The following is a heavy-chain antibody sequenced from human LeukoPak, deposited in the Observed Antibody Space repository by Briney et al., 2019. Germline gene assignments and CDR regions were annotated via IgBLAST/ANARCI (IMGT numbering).Heavy chain of an antibody. V-gene: IGHV3-23*01. CDR2: ITGNSGNT. CDR1: GFTFSIYA. CDR3: AKGQSFESRFDY. J-gene: IGHJ4*02. Sequence: GGSLRLSCEASGFTFSIYAMSWVRQAPGKGLEWVSAITGNSGNTYYADSVKGRFTISRDNSKNTLYLQMNSLRAEDTAVYYCAKGQSFESRFDYWGQGTLVTVSS.